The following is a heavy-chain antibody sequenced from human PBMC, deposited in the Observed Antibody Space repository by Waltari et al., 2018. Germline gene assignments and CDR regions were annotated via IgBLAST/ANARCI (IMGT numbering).Heavy chain of an antibody. J-gene: IGHJ4*02. CDR2: INHSGST. D-gene: IGHD2-2*01. V-gene: IGHV4-34*01. CDR1: GGSFSGYY. Sequence: QVQLQQWGAGLLKPSETLSLTCAVYGGSFSGYYWSWIRQPPGKGLEWIGEINHSGSTNYNPSLKSRVTISVDTSKNQFSLKLSSVTAADTAVFYCARGVVVPAAIPFDYWGQGTLVTVSS. CDR3: ARGVVVPAAIPFDY.